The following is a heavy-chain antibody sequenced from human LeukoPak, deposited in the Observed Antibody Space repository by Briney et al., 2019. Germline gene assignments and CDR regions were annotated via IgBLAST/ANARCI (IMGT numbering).Heavy chain of an antibody. CDR2: ISGSGGST. Sequence: PGGSLRLSCAASGAASGFIFSDYAMNWVRQAPGKGLEWVSAISGSGGSTYYADSVKGRFTISRDNSKNTLYLQMNSLRAEDTAVYYCAKSTYGSSWDFDYWGQGTLVTVSS. D-gene: IGHD6-13*01. CDR3: AKSTYGSSWDFDY. CDR1: GFIFSDYA. J-gene: IGHJ4*02. V-gene: IGHV3-23*01.